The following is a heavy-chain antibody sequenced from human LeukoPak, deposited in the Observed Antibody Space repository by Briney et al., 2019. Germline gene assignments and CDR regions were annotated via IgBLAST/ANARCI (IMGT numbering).Heavy chain of an antibody. CDR1: GGSISSGGYY. Sequence: SETLSLTCTVSGGSISSGGYYWSWIRQHPGKGLEWIGYIYYSGSTYYNPSLKSRVTISVDTSKNQFSLKLSSVTAADTAVYYCTRGVVVVPAASSWYDPWGQGTLVTVSS. CDR3: TRGVVVVPAASSWYDP. D-gene: IGHD2-2*01. V-gene: IGHV4-31*03. J-gene: IGHJ5*02. CDR2: IYYSGST.